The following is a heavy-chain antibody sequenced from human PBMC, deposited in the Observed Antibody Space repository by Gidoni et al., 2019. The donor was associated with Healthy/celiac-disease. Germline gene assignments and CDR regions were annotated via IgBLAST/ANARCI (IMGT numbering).Heavy chain of an antibody. CDR3: AKGVWFGELLSRVGYFDY. CDR2: ISGSGGST. CDR1: GFTFSSYA. D-gene: IGHD3-10*01. Sequence: EVQLLESGGGLVQPGGSLRLSCAASGFTFSSYAMSWVRQAPGKGLEWVSAISGSGGSTYYADSVKGRFTISRDNSKNTLYLQMNSLRAEDTAVYYCAKGVWFGELLSRVGYFDYWGQGTLVTVSS. V-gene: IGHV3-23*01. J-gene: IGHJ4*02.